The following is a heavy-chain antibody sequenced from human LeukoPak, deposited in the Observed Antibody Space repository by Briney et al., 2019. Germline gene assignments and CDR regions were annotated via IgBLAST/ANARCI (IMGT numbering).Heavy chain of an antibody. V-gene: IGHV3-30*18. J-gene: IGHJ4*02. CDR3: AKVNGSGWSRPFDY. CDR1: GFTFSNYG. D-gene: IGHD6-19*01. CDR2: ISYDGSNK. Sequence: PGGSLGLSCAASGFTFSNYGMHWVRQAPGKGLEWVAVISYDGSNKYYADSVKGRFTISRDESKNTLYLQMNSLRPEDTAVYSCAKVNGSGWSRPFDYWGQGTLVTVSS.